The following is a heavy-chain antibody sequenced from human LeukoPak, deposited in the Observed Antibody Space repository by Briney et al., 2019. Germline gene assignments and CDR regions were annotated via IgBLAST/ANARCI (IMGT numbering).Heavy chain of an antibody. CDR1: GGTFNSHA. CDR2: IIPIFGTA. Sequence: SVKVSCKASGGTFNSHAISWVRQAPGQGLEWMGGIIPIFGTANYAQKVQGRVTITTDESTTTAYMELSSLRSEDTAVYYCARARSPSSGYLLRDHNWFDPWGQGTLVTVSS. J-gene: IGHJ5*02. V-gene: IGHV1-69*05. D-gene: IGHD3-22*01. CDR3: ARARSPSSGYLLRDHNWFDP.